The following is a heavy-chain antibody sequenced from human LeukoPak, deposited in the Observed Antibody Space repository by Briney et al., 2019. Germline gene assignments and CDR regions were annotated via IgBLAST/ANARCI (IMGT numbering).Heavy chain of an antibody. CDR3: ARLRSGGDYFDAFDI. CDR2: IYYSGST. CDR1: GGSISSSDYY. J-gene: IGHJ3*02. D-gene: IGHD2-21*01. Sequence: PSETLSLTCTVSGGSISSSDYYWGWIRQPPGKGLEWIGNIYYSGSTYYNPPLKSRVTISVDTSKNQFSLNLSSVTAADTAFYYCARLRSGGDYFDAFDIWGQGTMVTVSS. V-gene: IGHV4-39*07.